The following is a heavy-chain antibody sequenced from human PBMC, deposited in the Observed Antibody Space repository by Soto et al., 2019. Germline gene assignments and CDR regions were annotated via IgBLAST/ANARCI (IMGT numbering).Heavy chain of an antibody. D-gene: IGHD5-18*01. CDR3: AANIGYSYGKSFDY. CDR2: ISISGSGGST. CDR1: GFTFSSYA. V-gene: IGHV3-23*01. J-gene: IGHJ4*02. Sequence: PGGSLRLSCAASGFTFSSYAMSWVRQAPGKGLEWVSAISISGSGGSTYYADSVKGRFTISRDNSKNTLYLQMNSLRAEDTAVYYCAANIGYSYGKSFDYWGQGTLVTVSS.